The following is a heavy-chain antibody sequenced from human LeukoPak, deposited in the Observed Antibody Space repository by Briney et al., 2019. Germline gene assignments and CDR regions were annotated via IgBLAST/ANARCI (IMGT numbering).Heavy chain of an antibody. J-gene: IGHJ4*02. CDR3: AKALGSIVVTASDY. V-gene: IGHV3-23*01. D-gene: IGHD5-12*01. Sequence: GGSLRLSCAASGFTFNNYAMSWVRQAPGKGLEWVSAISGSGGATHFADSVKGRFTISRDNSKNTLYLQMHSLRAEDTAVYYCAKALGSIVVTASDYWGQGTLVTVSS. CDR1: GFTFNNYA. CDR2: ISGSGGAT.